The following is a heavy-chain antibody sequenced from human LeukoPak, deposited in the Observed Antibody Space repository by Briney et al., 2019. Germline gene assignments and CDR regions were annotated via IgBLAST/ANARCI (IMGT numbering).Heavy chain of an antibody. CDR3: ARHWTYHSSGSAFDI. D-gene: IGHD3-22*01. Sequence: GESLKISCKGSGYSFTTYWIGWVRQMPGKGLEWMGIIYPDDSHSNTRYSPSFQGQVTISVDKSITTAYLQWSSLMASDTAIYYCARHWTYHSSGSAFDIWGQGTLVTVSS. V-gene: IGHV5-51*01. J-gene: IGHJ3*02. CDR1: GYSFTTYW. CDR2: IYPDDSHSNT.